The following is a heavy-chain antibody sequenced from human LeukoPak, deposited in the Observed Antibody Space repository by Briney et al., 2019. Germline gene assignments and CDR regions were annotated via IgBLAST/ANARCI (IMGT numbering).Heavy chain of an antibody. J-gene: IGHJ4*02. V-gene: IGHV3-53*01. D-gene: IGHD3-22*01. CDR1: GFTVSSNY. CDR3: AREGYDSSGYFFDY. CDR2: IYSGGST. Sequence: GGSLRLSCAASGFTVSSNYMSWVRQAPGKGLEWVSVIYSGGSTYYADSVKGRFTISRDKSKNTLYLQMNSPRAEDTAVYYCAREGYDSSGYFFDYWGQGTLVTVSS.